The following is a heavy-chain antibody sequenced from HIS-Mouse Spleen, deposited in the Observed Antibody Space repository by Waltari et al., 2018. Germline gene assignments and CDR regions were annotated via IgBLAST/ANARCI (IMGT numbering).Heavy chain of an antibody. Sequence: QVQLVQSGAEVKKPGASVKVSCKASGYTFTGYYMHWVRQAPGQGLEWVRWINPKGGGTNKAKTLRGRVTMTRDTSISTAYMERSRLRSDDTAVYYCARVYSSSWRGFDYWGQGTLVTVSS. CDR3: ARVYSSSWRGFDY. D-gene: IGHD6-6*01. V-gene: IGHV1-2*02. CDR1: GYTFTGYY. CDR2: INPKGGGT. J-gene: IGHJ4*02.